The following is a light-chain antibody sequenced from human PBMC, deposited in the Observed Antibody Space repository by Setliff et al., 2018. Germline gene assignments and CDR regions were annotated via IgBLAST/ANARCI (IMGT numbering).Light chain of an antibody. CDR1: QDISNY. J-gene: IGKJ4*01. Sequence: DIQLTQSPSSLSASVGDRVTITCRVSQDISNYLNCYWQKVGKVPKLLIHSASNLQCGVQSRFSGSGSGTDFTLTTSSLQPEDAATFYGQRTYGLTFGGGTKVDIK. V-gene: IGKV1-27*01. CDR3: QRTYGLT. CDR2: SAS.